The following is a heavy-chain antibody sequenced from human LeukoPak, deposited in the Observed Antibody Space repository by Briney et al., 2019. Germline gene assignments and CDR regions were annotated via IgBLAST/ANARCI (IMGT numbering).Heavy chain of an antibody. CDR2: IYTSGST. J-gene: IGHJ5*02. CDR1: GASISSYY. V-gene: IGHV4-4*07. D-gene: IGHD2-2*01. Sequence: KPSETLSLTCTVSGASISSYYWGWIRQPAGKGLEWIGRIYTSGSTNYNPSLKSRVSMSVDTSKNQFSLKLSSVTAAGTAVYYCARDVLPVVVPAAGGGWLDPWGQGTLVTASS. CDR3: ARDVLPVVVPAAGGGWLDP.